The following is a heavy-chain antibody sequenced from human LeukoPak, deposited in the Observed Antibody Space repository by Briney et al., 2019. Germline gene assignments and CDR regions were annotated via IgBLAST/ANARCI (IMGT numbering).Heavy chain of an antibody. J-gene: IGHJ5*02. D-gene: IGHD5-12*01. Sequence: SETLSLTCTVSGGSISSYYWSWIRQSPGKGLEWIGYIYYSGSTNYNPSLKSRVTISVDTSKNQFSLKLSSVTAADTAVYYCARVEDSGYDYRGRFDPWGQGTLVTVSS. CDR2: IYYSGST. CDR1: GGSISSYY. CDR3: ARVEDSGYDYRGRFDP. V-gene: IGHV4-59*12.